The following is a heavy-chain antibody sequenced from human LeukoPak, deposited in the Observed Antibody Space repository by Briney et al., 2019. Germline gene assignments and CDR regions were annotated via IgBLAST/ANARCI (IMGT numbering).Heavy chain of an antibody. CDR1: GFTFSSYS. Sequence: PGGSLRLSCAASGFTFSSYSMNWVRQAPGKGLEWVSAISGSAGSTYYADSVKGRFTISRDNSRNTLYLQMNGLRAEDTAMYYCAKDQSGYCTNGVCPSYDFWGQGTLVTVSS. V-gene: IGHV3-23*01. CDR2: ISGSAGST. CDR3: AKDQSGYCTNGVCPSYDF. D-gene: IGHD2-8*01. J-gene: IGHJ4*02.